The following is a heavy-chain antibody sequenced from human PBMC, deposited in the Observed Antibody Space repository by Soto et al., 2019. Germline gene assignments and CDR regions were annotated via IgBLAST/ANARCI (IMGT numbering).Heavy chain of an antibody. CDR1: GFSLRTRGVG. J-gene: IGHJ4*02. V-gene: IGHV2-5*02. CDR2: IYWDDGK. Sequence: QITLKESGPPLVKPTQTLTLTCTFSGFSLRTRGVGVGWIRQPPGKALEWLALIYWDDGKRYSPSLKSRLTITKDTSKNQVVLRMTTMEPVDTATAYCALLTTGGCYYDYWGQGTLVTVSS. D-gene: IGHD1-1*01. CDR3: ALLTTGGCYYDY.